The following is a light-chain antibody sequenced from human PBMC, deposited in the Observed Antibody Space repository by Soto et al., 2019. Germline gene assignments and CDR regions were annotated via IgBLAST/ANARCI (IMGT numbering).Light chain of an antibody. Sequence: PGERVTLSCRASQSVSSSYLTWYQQKPGQAPRLLIYGASTRATGIPARSSGSGSGTDFTLTISSLQPEDFAVYYCQQDYNLPWTFGQGTKVDIK. J-gene: IGKJ1*01. CDR2: GAS. V-gene: IGKV3D-7*01. CDR3: QQDYNLPWT. CDR1: QSVSSSY.